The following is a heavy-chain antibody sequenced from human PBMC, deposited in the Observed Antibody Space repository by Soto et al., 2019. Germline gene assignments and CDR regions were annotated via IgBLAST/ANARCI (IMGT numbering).Heavy chain of an antibody. CDR1: GYTFTSYY. CDR2: INPSGGST. CDR3: ARDVGSPNYYYGMPG. D-gene: IGHD2-15*01. V-gene: IGHV1-46*01. J-gene: IGHJ6*02. Sequence: ASVKVSCTASGYTFTSYYMHWVLQAPGQGLEWMGIINPSGGSTSYAQKFQGRVTMTRDTSTSTVYMELSSLRSEDTAVYYCARDVGSPNYYYGMPGCGQGTSATVSS.